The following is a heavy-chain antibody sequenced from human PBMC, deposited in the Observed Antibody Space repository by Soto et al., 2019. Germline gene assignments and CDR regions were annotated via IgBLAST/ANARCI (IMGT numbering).Heavy chain of an antibody. D-gene: IGHD3-22*01. CDR3: ARVTTDYYDSSGAFDI. J-gene: IGHJ3*02. V-gene: IGHV1-46*01. CDR2: INPSGGST. Sequence: ASVKVSCKASGYTFTSYYMHWVRQAPGQGLEWMGIINPSGGSTSCAQKFQGRVTMTRDTSTSTVYMELSSLRSEDTAVYYCARVTTDYYDSSGAFDIWGQGTMVTVSS. CDR1: GYTFTSYY.